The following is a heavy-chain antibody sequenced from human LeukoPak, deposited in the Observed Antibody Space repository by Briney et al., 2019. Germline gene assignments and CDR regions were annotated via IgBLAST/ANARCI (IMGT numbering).Heavy chain of an antibody. D-gene: IGHD3-16*02. CDR1: GFTFSDYY. Sequence: GGSLRLSCAASGFTFSDYYMSWIRQAPGKGLEWVSYISSSGSTIYYADSVKGRFTISRDNAKNSLYLQMNSLRAGDTAVYYCARDGPYDYVWGSYRYYYYGMDVWGQGTTVTVSS. V-gene: IGHV3-11*01. CDR3: ARDGPYDYVWGSYRYYYYGMDV. J-gene: IGHJ6*02. CDR2: ISSSGSTI.